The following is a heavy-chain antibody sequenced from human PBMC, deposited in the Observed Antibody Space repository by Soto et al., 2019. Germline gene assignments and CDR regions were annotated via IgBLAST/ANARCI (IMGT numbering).Heavy chain of an antibody. J-gene: IGHJ6*02. V-gene: IGHV3-30*18. CDR3: AKDQGSVIVATITGHYYGMDV. D-gene: IGHD5-12*01. CDR2: ISYDGSNK. Sequence: QVQLVESGGGVVQPGRSLRLSCAASGFTFSSYGMHWVRQAPGKGLEWVAVISYDGSNKYYADSVKGRFTISRDNSKNTLYLQMNSLRAEDTAVYYCAKDQGSVIVATITGHYYGMDVWGQGTTVTVSS. CDR1: GFTFSSYG.